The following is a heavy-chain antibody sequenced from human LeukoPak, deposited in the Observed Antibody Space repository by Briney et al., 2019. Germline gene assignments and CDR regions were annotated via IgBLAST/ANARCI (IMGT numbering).Heavy chain of an antibody. CDR1: GFTFSTYA. CDR3: AKDLATVRPYDGMDV. J-gene: IGHJ6*02. V-gene: IGHV3-23*01. CDR2: ISGSGGST. Sequence: PTGGPLRLSCAASGFTFSTYAMSWVRQAPGKGLEWVSTISGSGGSTYYADSVKGRFTISGDSSKNTLYLQMNSLRAEDTAVYYCAKDLATVRPYDGMDVWGQGTTVTVSS. D-gene: IGHD4-17*01.